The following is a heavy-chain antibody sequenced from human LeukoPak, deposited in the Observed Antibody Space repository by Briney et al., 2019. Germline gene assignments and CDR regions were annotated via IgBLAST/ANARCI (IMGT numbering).Heavy chain of an antibody. CDR1: TYSISSGYY. J-gene: IGHJ4*02. D-gene: IGHD6-13*01. V-gene: IGHV4-38-2*02. Sequence: SETLSLTCTVPTYSISSGYYWGWIRPSPGKGLEWIGSIYHSGSTYYNPSLKSRVTISIDASKNQFSLKLSSVTAADTAVYYCARGVVAAAGRTFDFWGQGTLVTVSS. CDR3: ARGVVAAAGRTFDF. CDR2: IYHSGST.